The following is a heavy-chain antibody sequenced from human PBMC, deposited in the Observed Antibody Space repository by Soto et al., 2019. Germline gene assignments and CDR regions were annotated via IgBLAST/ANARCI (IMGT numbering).Heavy chain of an antibody. D-gene: IGHD5-18*01. J-gene: IGHJ4*02. CDR3: ARGDTTRKDRRGYRQGPCDD. CDR1: GYTFTSYG. V-gene: IGHV1-18*01. Sequence: ASVKVSCKASGYTFTSYGISWVRQAPGQGLEWMGWISAYNGNTNYAQKLQGRVTMTTDTSTSTAYMELRSLRSDDTAVYYCARGDTTRKDRRGYRQGPCDDWGQGTLVTVSS. CDR2: ISAYNGNT.